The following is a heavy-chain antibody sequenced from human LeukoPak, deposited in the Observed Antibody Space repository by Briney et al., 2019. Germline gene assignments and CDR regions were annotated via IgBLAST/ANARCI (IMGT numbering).Heavy chain of an antibody. J-gene: IGHJ4*02. CDR1: GFSLSTSGVN. D-gene: IGHD3-22*01. Sequence: ESGPTLVKPTQTLTLTCTFSGFSLSTSGVNVGWIRQPPGKALEWLALIYWNDYKRYSPSLKSRLTITKDTSKNHVVLTMTNMDPVDTATYYCAHRSADSSGYFALRWGRGTLVTVSS. V-gene: IGHV2-5*01. CDR2: IYWNDYK. CDR3: AHRSADSSGYFALR.